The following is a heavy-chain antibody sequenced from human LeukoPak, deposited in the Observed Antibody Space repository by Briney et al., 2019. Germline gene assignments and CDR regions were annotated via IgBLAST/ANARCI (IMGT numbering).Heavy chain of an antibody. D-gene: IGHD3-22*01. CDR3: ARVDSSGYLYYFDY. CDR2: IYHSGST. V-gene: IGHV4-4*02. CDR1: GGSISSSNW. Sequence: SETLSLTCAVSGGSISSSNWWSWVRQPPGKGLEWMGEIYHSGSTNYNPSLKSRVTISIDKSKNQFSLKLSSVTAADTAVYYCARVDSSGYLYYFDYWGQGTLVTVSS. J-gene: IGHJ4*02.